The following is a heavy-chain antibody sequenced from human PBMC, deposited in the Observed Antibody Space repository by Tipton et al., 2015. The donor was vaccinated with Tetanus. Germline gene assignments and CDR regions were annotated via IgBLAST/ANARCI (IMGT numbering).Heavy chain of an antibody. CDR2: IKSDGSDT. CDR3: TSDLPPQWDLDL. CDR1: GFPFSDYW. D-gene: IGHD1-26*01. J-gene: IGHJ5*02. V-gene: IGHV3-74*01. Sequence: CAVSGFPFSDYWMHWVRQAPGKRLEWVSHIKSDGSDTHYADSVKGRFTISRDNARSTLFLYMNSLRVDGPAIYFCTSDLPPQWDLDLWGPGALVSVSS.